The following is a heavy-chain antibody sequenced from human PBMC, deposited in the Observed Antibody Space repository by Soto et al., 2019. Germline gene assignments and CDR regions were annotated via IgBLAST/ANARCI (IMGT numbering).Heavy chain of an antibody. CDR1: GDTFSSYI. V-gene: IGHV1-69*01. Sequence: QVQLVQSGAEVKKPGSSVKVSCTASGDTFSSYIMTWVRQAPGQGLEWMGGIIPMFGTANTAQKFQGRVTITADESTNTAHMELRSLRSEDTAVYYCARGGPIGRGFDPWGQGTLVIVSS. CDR2: IIPMFGTA. J-gene: IGHJ5*02. CDR3: ARGGPIGRGFDP. D-gene: IGHD3-10*01.